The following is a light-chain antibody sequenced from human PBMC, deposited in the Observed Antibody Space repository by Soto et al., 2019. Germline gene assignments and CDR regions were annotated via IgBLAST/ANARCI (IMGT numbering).Light chain of an antibody. CDR3: QQYNSYLWT. V-gene: IGKV1-5*01. CDR1: QSISTR. Sequence: DIQMTQSPSTLSASVGDRVTITCRASQSISTRLAWYQQKPGKAPKLLIYDASSLESGVPSRFSGSASGTEFTLTISSLQPDDFATYYCQQYNSYLWTFGQGTKVDIK. J-gene: IGKJ1*01. CDR2: DAS.